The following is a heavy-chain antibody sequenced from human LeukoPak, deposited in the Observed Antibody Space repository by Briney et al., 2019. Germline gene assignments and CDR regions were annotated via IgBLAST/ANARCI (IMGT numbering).Heavy chain of an antibody. J-gene: IGHJ3*02. V-gene: IGHV1-2*02. Sequence: SVKVSCKASGYTFTDYYIHWVRQAPGQGLEWMGWINPNSGGTNYAQKFQGRVTMTRDTSISTAYMELRRLRSDDTAVYYCASGFMGYDRSGYYDDAFDIWGQGTMVTVSS. D-gene: IGHD3-22*01. CDR2: INPNSGGT. CDR3: ASGFMGYDRSGYYDDAFDI. CDR1: GYTFTDYY.